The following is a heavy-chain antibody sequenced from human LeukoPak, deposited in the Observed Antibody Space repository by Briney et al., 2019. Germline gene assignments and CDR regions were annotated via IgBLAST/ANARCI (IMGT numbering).Heavy chain of an antibody. CDR3: AKSWRITMIVVVKGCGMDV. CDR2: ISYDGSNK. CDR1: GFTFSSYA. Sequence: GRSLRLSCAASGFTFSSYAMHWVRQAPGKGLEWVAVISYDGSNKYYADSVKGRFTISRDNSKNTLYLQMNSLRAEDTAVYYCAKSWRITMIVVVKGCGMDVWGQGTTVTVSS. D-gene: IGHD3-22*01. J-gene: IGHJ6*02. V-gene: IGHV3-30-3*02.